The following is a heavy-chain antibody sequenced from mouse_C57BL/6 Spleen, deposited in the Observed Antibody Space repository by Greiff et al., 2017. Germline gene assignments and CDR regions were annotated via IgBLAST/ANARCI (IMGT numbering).Heavy chain of an antibody. J-gene: IGHJ4*01. CDR3: ARFSPLYAKDD. CDR2: INPNNGGT. Sequence: EVQLQQSGPELVKPGASVKISCKASGYTFTDYYMNWVKQSHGKSLEWIGDINPNNGGTSYNQKFKGKATLTVDKSSSTAYMELRSLTSEDSAVYYCARFSPLYAKDDWGQGTSVTVSS. CDR1: GYTFTDYY. V-gene: IGHV1-26*01.